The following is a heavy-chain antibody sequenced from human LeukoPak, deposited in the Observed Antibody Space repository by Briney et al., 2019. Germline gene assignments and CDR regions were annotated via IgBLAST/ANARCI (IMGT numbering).Heavy chain of an antibody. Sequence: SQTLSLTCTVSGGSISSGSYYWSWIRQPAGTGLEWLGRIYTSGSTNYNPSLKSRVTISVDTSKNQFSLKLSSVTAADTAVYYCAGNYYGSGSYYSEDRYWGQGTLVTVSS. D-gene: IGHD3-10*01. CDR2: IYTSGST. CDR3: AGNYYGSGSYYSEDRY. J-gene: IGHJ4*02. V-gene: IGHV4-61*02. CDR1: GGSISSGSYY.